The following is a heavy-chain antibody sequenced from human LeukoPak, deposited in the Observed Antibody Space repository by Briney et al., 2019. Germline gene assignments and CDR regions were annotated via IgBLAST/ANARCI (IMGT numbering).Heavy chain of an antibody. CDR2: IYYSGST. V-gene: IGHV4-39*07. D-gene: IGHD6-19*01. CDR1: GGSISSSSYY. Sequence: SETLSLTCTVSGGSISSSSYYWGWIRQPPGKGLEWIGSIYYSGSTYYNPSLKSRVTISVDTSKNQFSLKLSSVTAADTAVYYCASQAVGGWYDPNWFDPWGQGTLVTVSS. J-gene: IGHJ5*02. CDR3: ASQAVGGWYDPNWFDP.